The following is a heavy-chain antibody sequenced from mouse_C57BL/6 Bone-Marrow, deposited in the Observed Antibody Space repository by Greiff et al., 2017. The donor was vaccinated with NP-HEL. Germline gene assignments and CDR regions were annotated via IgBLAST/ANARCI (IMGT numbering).Heavy chain of an antibody. CDR3: AKGSPIPTVVGFDY. Sequence: EVMLVESGGGLVKPGGSLKLSCAASGFTFSDYGMHWVRQAPEKGLEWVAYISSGSSAIYYADPLQGRFTISSDNATNNLFLQMTSLRSEYTAMYYCAKGSPIPTVVGFDYWGQGTTLTVSS. D-gene: IGHD1-1*01. CDR2: ISSGSSAI. V-gene: IGHV5-17*01. J-gene: IGHJ2*01. CDR1: GFTFSDYG.